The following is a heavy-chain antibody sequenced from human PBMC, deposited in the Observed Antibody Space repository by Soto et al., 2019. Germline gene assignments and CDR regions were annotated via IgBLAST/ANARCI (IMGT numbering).Heavy chain of an antibody. CDR3: ARGGIVVVVAASGGMDV. Sequence: ASVKVSWKASGDAFAIYEINWVRSATERGLEWMGWMNPNSGNTGYAQKFQGRVTMTRNTCISTAYMELSSLRSEDTAVYYCARGGIVVVVAASGGMDVWGQGTTVTVSS. D-gene: IGHD2-15*01. CDR2: MNPNSGNT. J-gene: IGHJ6*02. V-gene: IGHV1-8*01. CDR1: GDAFAIYE.